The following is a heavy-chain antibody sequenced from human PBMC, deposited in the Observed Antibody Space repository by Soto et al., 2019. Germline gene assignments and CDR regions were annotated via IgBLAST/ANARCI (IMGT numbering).Heavy chain of an antibody. CDR1: GFTFSSYS. CDR2: ISSSSSTI. J-gene: IGHJ6*02. D-gene: IGHD3-16*01. CDR3: ARGIRGYYYYGMDV. Sequence: EVQLVESGGGLVQPGWSLRLSCEASGFTFSSYSMNWVRQAPGKGLEWVSYISSSSSTIYYADSVKGRFTISRDNAKNSLYLQMNSLRDEDTAVYYCARGIRGYYYYGMDVWGQGTTVTVSS. V-gene: IGHV3-48*02.